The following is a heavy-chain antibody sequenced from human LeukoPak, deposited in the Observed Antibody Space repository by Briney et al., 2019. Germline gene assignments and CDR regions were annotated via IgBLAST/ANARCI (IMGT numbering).Heavy chain of an antibody. V-gene: IGHV3-48*01. CDR3: AREWRGTSLGY. D-gene: IGHD5-24*01. Sequence: PGGSLRLSCAASGFTFSSYSMNWVRQAPGKGLEWVSYISSSSSTIYYADSVKGRFTISRDNAKNSLYLQMNSLRAEDTAVYYCAREWRGTSLGYWGQGTLVTVSS. CDR1: GFTFSSYS. J-gene: IGHJ4*02. CDR2: ISSSSSTI.